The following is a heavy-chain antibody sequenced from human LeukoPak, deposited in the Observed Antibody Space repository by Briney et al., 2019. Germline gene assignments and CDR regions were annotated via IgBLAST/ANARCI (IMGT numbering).Heavy chain of an antibody. Sequence: SVKVSCKASGGTFSSYAISWVRQAPGQGLEWMGGIIPIFGTANYAQKFQGRVTITTDESTSTAYMELSSLRSEDTAVYYCARGSYGDRRFNWFDPWGQGTLVTVSS. CDR3: ARGSYGDRRFNWFDP. J-gene: IGHJ5*02. CDR2: IIPIFGTA. V-gene: IGHV1-69*05. CDR1: GGTFSSYA. D-gene: IGHD4-17*01.